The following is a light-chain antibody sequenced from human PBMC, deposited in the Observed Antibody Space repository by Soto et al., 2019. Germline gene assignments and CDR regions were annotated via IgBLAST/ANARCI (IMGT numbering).Light chain of an antibody. CDR2: DVS. CDR1: SSDVGAYNY. J-gene: IGLJ1*01. V-gene: IGLV2-14*01. Sequence: AVVTQPASVSGSPAQSVIISCTRTSSDVGAYNYVSWYQQHPGKAPKLMIYDVSNWPSGVSNRFSGSKSGNTASLTISGLQAEDEADYYCSSYTSSSTLYVFGTGTKVTVL. CDR3: SSYTSSSTLYV.